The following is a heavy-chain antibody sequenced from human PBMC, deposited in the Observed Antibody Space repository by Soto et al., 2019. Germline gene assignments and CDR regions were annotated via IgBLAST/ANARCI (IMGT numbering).Heavy chain of an antibody. J-gene: IGHJ4*02. CDR3: AALNYYDSSGYYSGADY. D-gene: IGHD3-22*01. CDR1: GFTFSSYA. V-gene: IGHV3-23*01. CDR2: ISGSGGST. Sequence: AGGSLRLSCAASGFTFSSYAMSWVRQAPGKGLEWVSAISGSGGSTYYADSVKGRFTISRDSSKNTLYLQMNSLRAEDTAVYYCAALNYYDSSGYYSGADYWGQGTLVTVSS.